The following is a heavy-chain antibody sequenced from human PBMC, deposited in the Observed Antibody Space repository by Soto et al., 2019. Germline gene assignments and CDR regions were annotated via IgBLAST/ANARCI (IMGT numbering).Heavy chain of an antibody. D-gene: IGHD3-3*01. CDR1: GFTFSSYG. V-gene: IGHV3-33*01. CDR2: IWYDGSNK. Sequence: QVQLVESGGGVVQPGRSLRLSCAASGFTFSSYGMHWVRQAPGKGLEWVAVIWYDGSNKYYADSVKGRFTISRDSSKNTLYLQMNSLRAEDTAVYYCARGLLEWGYFDYWGQGTLVTVSS. J-gene: IGHJ4*02. CDR3: ARGLLEWGYFDY.